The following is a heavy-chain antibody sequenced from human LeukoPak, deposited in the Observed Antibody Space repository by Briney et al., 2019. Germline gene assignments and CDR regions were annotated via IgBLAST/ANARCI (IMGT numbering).Heavy chain of an antibody. CDR1: GYTFTGYY. V-gene: IGHV1-2*06. J-gene: IGHJ5*02. CDR3: ARDRGELGDEGWFDP. Sequence: ASVKVSCKASGYTFTGYYMHWVRQAPGQGLEWMGRINPNSGGTNYAQKFKGRVTMTRDTSISTAYMELSRLRSDDKAVYYCARDRGELGDEGWFDPWGQGTLVTVSS. CDR2: INPNSGGT. D-gene: IGHD7-27*01.